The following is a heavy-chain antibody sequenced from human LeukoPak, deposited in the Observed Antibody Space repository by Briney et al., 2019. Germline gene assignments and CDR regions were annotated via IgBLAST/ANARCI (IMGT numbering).Heavy chain of an antibody. V-gene: IGHV1-18*01. D-gene: IGHD2-15*01. Sequence: ASVKVSCKASGYTFTSYGISWVRQAPGQGLEWMGWISAYNGNTNYAQKLQGRVTMTTDTSTSTAYMELRSLRSDDTAVYCCAGILVVAGPGWFDPWGQGTLVTVSS. CDR1: GYTFTSYG. J-gene: IGHJ5*02. CDR2: ISAYNGNT. CDR3: AGILVVAGPGWFDP.